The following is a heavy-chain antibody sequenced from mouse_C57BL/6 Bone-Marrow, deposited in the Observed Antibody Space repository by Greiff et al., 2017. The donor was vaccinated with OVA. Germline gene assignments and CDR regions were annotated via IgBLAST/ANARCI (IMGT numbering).Heavy chain of an antibody. V-gene: IGHV5-15*01. D-gene: IGHD2-4*01. CDR3: ARHDDYDGTWFAY. Sequence: EVMLVESGGGLVQPGGSLKLSCAASGFTFSDYGMAWVRQAPRKGPEWVAFISNLAYSIYYADTVTGRFTISRENAKNTLYLEMSSLRSEDTAMYYCARHDDYDGTWFAYWGQGTLVTVSA. J-gene: IGHJ3*01. CDR2: ISNLAYSI. CDR1: GFTFSDYG.